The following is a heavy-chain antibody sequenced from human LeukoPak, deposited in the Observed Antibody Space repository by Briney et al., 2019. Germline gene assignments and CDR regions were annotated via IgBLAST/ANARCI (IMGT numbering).Heavy chain of an antibody. Sequence: GGSLRLSCAASGFTFSSYAMSWVRQAPGKGLEWVSAISGSGGSTYYADSARGRFTISRDNSKNTLYLQMNSLRAEDTAVYYCATEVRPLSGSYLGAPNFDYWGQGTLVTVSS. CDR1: GFTFSSYA. J-gene: IGHJ4*02. CDR3: ATEVRPLSGSYLGAPNFDY. D-gene: IGHD1-26*01. CDR2: ISGSGGST. V-gene: IGHV3-23*01.